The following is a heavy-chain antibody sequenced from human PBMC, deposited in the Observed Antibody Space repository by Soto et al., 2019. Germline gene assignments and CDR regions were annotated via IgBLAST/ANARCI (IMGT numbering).Heavy chain of an antibody. CDR3: ARVVAGSHDAFDI. J-gene: IGHJ3*02. D-gene: IGHD6-19*01. Sequence: SETLSLTCTVSGGSISSYYWSWIRQPPGKGLEWIGYIYYSGSTNYNPSLKSRVTISVDTSKNQFSLKLSSVTAADTAVYYCARVVAGSHDAFDIWGQGTMVTVSS. CDR1: GGSISSYY. CDR2: IYYSGST. V-gene: IGHV4-59*01.